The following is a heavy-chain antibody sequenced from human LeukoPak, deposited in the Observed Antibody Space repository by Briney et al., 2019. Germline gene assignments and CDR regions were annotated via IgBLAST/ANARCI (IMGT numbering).Heavy chain of an antibody. CDR2: IKQDGSEK. Sequence: GGSLRLSCVVSGFIFSDYWMSWVRQAPGKGLEWVASIKQDGSEKYYVDSVKGRFTISRDNAKNSLYLQMNSLRAEDTAVYYCASFDWNYFDYWGQGTLVTVSS. V-gene: IGHV3-7*01. J-gene: IGHJ4*02. D-gene: IGHD3-9*01. CDR1: GFIFSDYW. CDR3: ASFDWNYFDY.